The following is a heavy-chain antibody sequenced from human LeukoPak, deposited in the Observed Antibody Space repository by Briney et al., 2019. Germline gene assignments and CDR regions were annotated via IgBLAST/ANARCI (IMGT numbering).Heavy chain of an antibody. Sequence: GGSLRLSCAASGFTFSTYWMHWVRQAPGKGLVWVSCINSDGSSTRYADSVKGRFTISRDNAKNTLYLQMNSLRAEDTAVYFCARSKSYSGSDYWGQGTPVTVSS. CDR3: ARSKSYSGSDY. J-gene: IGHJ4*02. CDR1: GFTFSTYW. V-gene: IGHV3-74*01. D-gene: IGHD2-15*01. CDR2: INSDGSST.